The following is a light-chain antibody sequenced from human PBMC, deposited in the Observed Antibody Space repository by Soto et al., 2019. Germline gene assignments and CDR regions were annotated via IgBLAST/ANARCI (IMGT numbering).Light chain of an antibody. CDR2: DAS. J-gene: IGKJ1*01. V-gene: IGKV1-5*01. Sequence: DIQMTQSPSTLSASVGDRVTITCRASRSISDSLAWYQQKPGKAPELLIFDASNLKSGVSSRFSGSGSGTEFTLTISRLQPDDVATYYCLQYSSHSWTFGQGTKVDIK. CDR1: RSISDS. CDR3: LQYSSHSWT.